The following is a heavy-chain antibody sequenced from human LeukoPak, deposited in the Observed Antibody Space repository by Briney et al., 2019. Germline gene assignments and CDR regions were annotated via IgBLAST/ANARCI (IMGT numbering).Heavy chain of an antibody. CDR2: ISGSGGST. V-gene: IGHV3-23*01. CDR1: GFDFSSYA. J-gene: IGHJ4*02. D-gene: IGHD5-24*01. Sequence: GGSLRLSCAASGFDFSSYAMTWVRQAPGKGLEWISTISGSGGSTYYTDSVKGRFTISRDNSKNMYLQMNSLRADDTAAYYCAKLTTWLQQHSFDYWGQGALVTVSS. CDR3: AKLTTWLQQHSFDY.